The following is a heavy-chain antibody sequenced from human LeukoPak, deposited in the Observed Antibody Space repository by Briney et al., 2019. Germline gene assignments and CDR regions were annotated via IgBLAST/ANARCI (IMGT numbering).Heavy chain of an antibody. Sequence: GGSLRLSCAASGFTFSSYGMHWVRQAPGKGLEWVAFIRYDGSNKYYADSVKGRFTISRDNSKNTLYLQMNSLRAEDTAVYYCAKALIVVVPAGAFDIWGQGTMVTVSS. J-gene: IGHJ3*02. V-gene: IGHV3-30*02. CDR1: GFTFSSYG. CDR2: IRYDGSNK. D-gene: IGHD2-2*01. CDR3: AKALIVVVPAGAFDI.